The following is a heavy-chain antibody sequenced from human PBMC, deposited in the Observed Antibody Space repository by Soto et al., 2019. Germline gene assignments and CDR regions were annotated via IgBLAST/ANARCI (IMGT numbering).Heavy chain of an antibody. Sequence: QVQLVESGGGVVQPGRSLRISCAASGFTFSNYGLHWVRHAPGKGLEGGAVISYDGSNKYYADSVKGRFTISRDKSKNTLYLQMNSLRAEDTAVYYCAKERYSSGWYPGYFDYWGQGTLVTVSS. CDR3: AKERYSSGWYPGYFDY. J-gene: IGHJ4*02. CDR1: GFTFSNYG. D-gene: IGHD6-19*01. CDR2: ISYDGSNK. V-gene: IGHV3-30*18.